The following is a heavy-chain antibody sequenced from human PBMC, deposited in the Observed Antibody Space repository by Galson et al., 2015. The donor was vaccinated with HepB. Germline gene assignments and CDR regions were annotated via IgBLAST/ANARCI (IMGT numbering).Heavy chain of an antibody. D-gene: IGHD4-17*01. CDR2: ISYDGSNI. CDR1: GFTFSSYA. CDR3: ARDFRLRAPYEYFQH. V-gene: IGHV3-30-3*01. Sequence: SLRLSCAASGFTFSSYAMHWVRQAPGKGLEWVAVISYDGSNIYYADSVKGRFTISRDNSKNTLYLQMNSLRAEDTAVYYCARDFRLRAPYEYFQHWGQGTLVTVSS. J-gene: IGHJ1*01.